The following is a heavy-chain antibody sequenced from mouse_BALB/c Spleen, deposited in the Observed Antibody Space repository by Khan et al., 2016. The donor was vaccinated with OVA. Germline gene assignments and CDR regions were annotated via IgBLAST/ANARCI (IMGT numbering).Heavy chain of an antibody. D-gene: IGHD2-14*01. CDR2: ISPSSGYT. J-gene: IGHJ3*01. Sequence: QMQLEESGAELARPGASVKMSCKASGYTFTSYTMHWVKQRPGQGLEWIGYISPSSGYTNYNQKFKDKATLTADKSSSTAYMQLRSLTSADSAVFYCAREGACYRSDGWFAYWGQGTLVTVSA. V-gene: IGHV1-4*01. CDR1: GYTFTSYT. CDR3: AREGACYRSDGWFAY.